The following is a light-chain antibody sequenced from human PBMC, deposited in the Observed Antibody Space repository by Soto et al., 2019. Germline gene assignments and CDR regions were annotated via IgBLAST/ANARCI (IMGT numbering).Light chain of an antibody. CDR1: SSNIGSNT. Sequence: QSVLTQPPSASGTPGQRVTISCAGSSSNIGSNTVNWYQQLPGTAPKLLIDSNNQRPSGVPDRFSGSKSGASASLAISGLQSEDEADYYCEAWDDSLNGYVFGTGTKLTVL. V-gene: IGLV1-44*01. CDR2: SNN. CDR3: EAWDDSLNGYV. J-gene: IGLJ1*01.